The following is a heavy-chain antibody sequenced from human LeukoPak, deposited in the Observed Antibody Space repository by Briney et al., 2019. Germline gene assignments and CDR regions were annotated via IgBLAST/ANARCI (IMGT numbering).Heavy chain of an antibody. D-gene: IGHD3-10*01. V-gene: IGHV1-2*06. CDR1: GYTFTDYY. Sequence: ASVKVSCKVSGYTFTDYYMHWVQQAPGKGLEWMGRINPNSGGTNYAQKFQGRVTMTRDTSISTAYMELSRLRSDDTAVYYCARAMDYYYGSGSYYDPLAFDIWGQGTMVTVSS. CDR2: INPNSGGT. J-gene: IGHJ3*02. CDR3: ARAMDYYYGSGSYYDPLAFDI.